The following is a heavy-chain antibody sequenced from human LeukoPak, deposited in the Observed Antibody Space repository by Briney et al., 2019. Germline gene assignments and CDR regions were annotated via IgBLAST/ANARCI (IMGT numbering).Heavy chain of an antibody. V-gene: IGHV3-66*02. CDR2: IYSGGST. Sequence: GGSLRLSCAASGSTVSSNYMSWVRQAPGKGLEWVSVIYSGGSTYYADSVKGRFTISRDNSKNTLYLQMNSLRAEDTAVYYCARAGSDRVTMVRGVPLDIWGQGTMVTVSS. CDR1: GSTVSSNY. J-gene: IGHJ3*02. D-gene: IGHD3-10*01. CDR3: ARAGSDRVTMVRGVPLDI.